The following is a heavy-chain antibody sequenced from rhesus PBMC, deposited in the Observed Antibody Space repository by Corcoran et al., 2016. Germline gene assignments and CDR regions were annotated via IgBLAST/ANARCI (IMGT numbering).Heavy chain of an antibody. CDR1: GFTFGSYA. CDR2: IIPLVGKT. Sequence: QVQLVQSGAEVKKPGASVKVSCKASGFTFGSYAISWVRQATGKGLEWMGVIIPLVGKTNYAEKFQGRVTITADTSTSTAYMELSSLRSEDTAVYYCARGLYCTGSGCSDEADYWGQGVLVTVSS. V-gene: IGHV1-198*02. CDR3: ARGLYCTGSGCSDEADY. J-gene: IGHJ4*01. D-gene: IGHD2-21*01.